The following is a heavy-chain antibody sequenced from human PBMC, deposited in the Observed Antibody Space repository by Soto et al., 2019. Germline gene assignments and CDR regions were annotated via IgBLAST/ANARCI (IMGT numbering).Heavy chain of an antibody. CDR2: LDYEEGER. Sequence: ASGKVSSNFSANTLSGLPMHWVRQAPGKGLEWMGSLDYEEGERNFAHRFQGRVTVTEDTSTDTAYMDLSSLKSEDTAVYYCAAGVTTFDYWGQGTLVPVSS. CDR1: ANTLSGLP. J-gene: IGHJ4*02. D-gene: IGHD4-17*01. CDR3: AAGVTTFDY. V-gene: IGHV1-24*01.